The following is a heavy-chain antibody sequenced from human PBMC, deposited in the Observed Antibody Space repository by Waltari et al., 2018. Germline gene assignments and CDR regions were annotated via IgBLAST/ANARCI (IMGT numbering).Heavy chain of an antibody. Sequence: EVQLEESGGGLVQPGGSRRLSCEASGFDFTKHYMHWVRQGPGKGLVWVSRIRGDGGSTSYADSVKCRFTISRDNSKNTLYLQMNSFRAEDTGIYYCAREGGGFDYTPDYWGQGTLVTVSS. J-gene: IGHJ4*02. CDR3: AREGGGFDYTPDY. D-gene: IGHD5-12*01. V-gene: IGHV3-74*01. CDR1: GFDFTKHY. CDR2: IRGDGGST.